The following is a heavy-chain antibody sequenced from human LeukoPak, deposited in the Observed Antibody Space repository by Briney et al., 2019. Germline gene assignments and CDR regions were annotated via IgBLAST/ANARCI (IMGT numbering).Heavy chain of an antibody. D-gene: IGHD3-22*01. CDR1: GGSISSGDYY. CDR2: IYYSGST. J-gene: IGHJ4*02. Sequence: SETLSLTCTVSGGSISSGDYYWSWIRQPPGKGLEWIGYIYYSGSTYYNPSLKSRVTISVDTSKNQFSLKLSSVTAADTAVYYCASIEKDYYDSSGYIGGIDYWGQGTLVTVSS. V-gene: IGHV4-30-4*08. CDR3: ASIEKDYYDSSGYIGGIDY.